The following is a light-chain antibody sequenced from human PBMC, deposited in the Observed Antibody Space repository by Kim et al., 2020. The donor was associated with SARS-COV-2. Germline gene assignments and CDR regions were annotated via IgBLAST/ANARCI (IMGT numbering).Light chain of an antibody. J-gene: IGKJ2*01. CDR1: QSINNY. Sequence: SPGERATLSCRASQSINNYLAWYQQKPGQAPRLLIYDASNRATGIPARFSGSGSGTDFTLTISSLEPEDFAVYYCQQRSNWPPVYTFGQGTKLEI. V-gene: IGKV3-11*01. CDR2: DAS. CDR3: QQRSNWPPVYT.